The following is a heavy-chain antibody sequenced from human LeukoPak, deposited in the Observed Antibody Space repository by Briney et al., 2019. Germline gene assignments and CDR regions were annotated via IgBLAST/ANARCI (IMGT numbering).Heavy chain of an antibody. CDR2: IRYDGRNK. CDR1: GFTFSSYG. CDR3: ARGMEPYYYMDV. D-gene: IGHD1-26*01. Sequence: GGSLRLSCAASGFTFSSYGMHWFRQAPGKRLEGVAFIRYDGRNKYSADSVKGRITISRDNSNNTLYLQMNSLRAEDTAVYYCARGMEPYYYMDVWGKGTTVTVSS. J-gene: IGHJ6*03. V-gene: IGHV3-30*02.